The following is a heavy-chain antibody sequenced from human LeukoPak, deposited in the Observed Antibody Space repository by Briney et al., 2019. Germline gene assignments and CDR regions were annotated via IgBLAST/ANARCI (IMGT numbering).Heavy chain of an antibody. D-gene: IGHD1-1*01. Sequence: PGGSLRLSCAASGFSFFSYTMNWVRQAPGKGLEWVSSISSTRSYIYYADSVKGRFTISRDNAKNSLYLQMNSLRAEDTAVYYCAREVQLERLAFGKEGSALDYWGQRTLVTVSS. CDR3: AREVQLERLAFGKEGSALDY. V-gene: IGHV3-21*01. CDR2: ISSTRSYI. J-gene: IGHJ4*02. CDR1: GFSFFSYT.